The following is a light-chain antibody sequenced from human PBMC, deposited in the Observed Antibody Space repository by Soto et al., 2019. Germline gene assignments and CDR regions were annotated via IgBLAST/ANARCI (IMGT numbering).Light chain of an antibody. J-gene: IGKJ5*01. Sequence: DIQLTPAPSFLSASAGDRVSITCRASQAISSYLAWYQQKPGRAPKLLIYAASTLQSGVPSRFSGSGSGTEFTLTITSLQPEDFATYYCQQLNSFPITFGQGTRLEI. V-gene: IGKV1-9*01. CDR2: AAS. CDR1: QAISSY. CDR3: QQLNSFPIT.